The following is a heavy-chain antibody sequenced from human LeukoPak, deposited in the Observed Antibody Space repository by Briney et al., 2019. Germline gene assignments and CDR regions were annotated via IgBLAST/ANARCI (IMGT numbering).Heavy chain of an antibody. CDR3: ARDAPWYCSSTSCPVYWYFDL. Sequence: PSETLSLTCIVSGYSISSGYYWAWIRPSPGKGLEWIGSILHSGSTHYNPSLNSRVTISVDTSKNQFSLKLSSVTAADTAVYYCARDAPWYCSSTSCPVYWYFDLWGRGTLVTVSS. CDR2: ILHSGST. V-gene: IGHV4-38-2*02. J-gene: IGHJ2*01. CDR1: GYSISSGYY. D-gene: IGHD2-2*01.